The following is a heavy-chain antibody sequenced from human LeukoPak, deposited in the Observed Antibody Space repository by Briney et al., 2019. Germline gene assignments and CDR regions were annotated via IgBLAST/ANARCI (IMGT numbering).Heavy chain of an antibody. D-gene: IGHD3-10*01. J-gene: IGHJ3*02. CDR3: AKSNGYGLVDI. CDR2: IYHSGST. CDR1: GYSISSGYY. V-gene: IGHV4-38-2*02. Sequence: SETLSLTCTVSGYSISSGYYWGWIRQPPGKGLEWVGSIYHSGSTYYSPSLKSRVTISLDTSRNQFSLKLNSVTAADTAVYYCAKSNGYGLVDIWGQGTMVTVSS.